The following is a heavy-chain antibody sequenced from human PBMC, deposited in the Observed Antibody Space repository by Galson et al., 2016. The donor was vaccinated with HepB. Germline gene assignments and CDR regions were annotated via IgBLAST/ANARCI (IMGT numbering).Heavy chain of an antibody. CDR3: ARERNYYGMDV. V-gene: IGHV4-61*08. CDR1: GGSVSSGGYY. J-gene: IGHJ6*02. Sequence: ETLSLTCTVSGGSVSSGGYYWTWIRQPPGKGLEWIGYIYYSGSTKYNPSLKSRVTISVDTSKNQFSLKLSSVTAADTAVYYCARERNYYGMDVWGQGTLVTVSS. CDR2: IYYSGST.